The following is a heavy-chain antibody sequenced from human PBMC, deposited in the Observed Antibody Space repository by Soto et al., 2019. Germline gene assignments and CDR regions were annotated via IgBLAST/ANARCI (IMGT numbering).Heavy chain of an antibody. D-gene: IGHD3-3*01. CDR3: ARGISYYDFWSDKNWFDP. CDR2: IYYSGST. V-gene: IGHV4-31*03. Sequence: SETLSLTCTVSGGSISSGGYYRSWIRQHPGKGLEWIGYIYYSGSTYYNPSLKSRVTISVDTSKNQFSLKLSSVTAADTAVYYCARGISYYDFWSDKNWFDPWGQGTLVTVSS. CDR1: GGSISSGGYY. J-gene: IGHJ5*02.